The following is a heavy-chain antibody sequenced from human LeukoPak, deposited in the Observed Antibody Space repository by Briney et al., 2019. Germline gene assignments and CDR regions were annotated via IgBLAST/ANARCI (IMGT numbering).Heavy chain of an antibody. CDR1: GGSISSGGYY. CDR2: IYYSGST. V-gene: IGHV4-31*03. D-gene: IGHD6-13*01. CDR3: ARRYSSSWYVGFFDP. Sequence: PSETLSLTCTVSGGSISSGGYYWSWIRQHPGKGLEWIGYIYYSGSTYYNPSLKSRVTISVDTSKNQFSLRLSSVTAADTAIYYCARRYSSSWYVGFFDPWGQGTLVTVSS. J-gene: IGHJ5*02.